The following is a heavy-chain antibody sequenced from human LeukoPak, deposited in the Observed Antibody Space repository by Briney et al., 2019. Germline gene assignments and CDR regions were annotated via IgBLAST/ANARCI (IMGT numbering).Heavy chain of an antibody. Sequence: SETLSLTCAVSGYSISSGYYWGWIRQPPGKGLEWMGSIYHSGSTYYNPSLKGRVTISVDTSKNQFSLKLSSVTAADTAVYYCARAPGYYYMDVWGKGTTVTVSS. J-gene: IGHJ6*03. D-gene: IGHD3-10*01. CDR3: ARAPGYYYMDV. CDR1: GYSISSGYY. CDR2: IYHSGST. V-gene: IGHV4-38-2*01.